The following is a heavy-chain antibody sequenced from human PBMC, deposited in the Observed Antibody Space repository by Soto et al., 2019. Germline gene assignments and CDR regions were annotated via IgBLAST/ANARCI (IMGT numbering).Heavy chain of an antibody. CDR3: AKAQSSTVVTPGRYYGMDV. V-gene: IGHV3-23*01. CDR2: ISGSGGST. Sequence: GSLRLSCAASGFTFSSYAMSWVRQAPGKGLEWVSAISGSGGSTYYADSVKGRFTISRDNSKNTLYLQMNSLRAEDTAVYYCAKAQSSTVVTPGRYYGMDVWGQGTTVTVSS. CDR1: GFTFSSYA. J-gene: IGHJ6*02. D-gene: IGHD4-17*01.